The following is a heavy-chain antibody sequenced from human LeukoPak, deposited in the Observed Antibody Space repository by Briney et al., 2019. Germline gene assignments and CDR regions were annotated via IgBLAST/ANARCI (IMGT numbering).Heavy chain of an antibody. V-gene: IGHV5-51*01. CDR1: GYSFTSYW. CDR2: IYPGDSDT. Sequence: GESLKISCKGSGYSFTSYWIGWVRQMPGKGLEWMGIIYPGDSDTRYSPSFQGQVTISADKSISTAYLQWSSPKASDTAMYYCARGMYCSSTSCFGNWFDPWGQGTLVTVSS. J-gene: IGHJ5*02. CDR3: ARGMYCSSTSCFGNWFDP. D-gene: IGHD2-2*01.